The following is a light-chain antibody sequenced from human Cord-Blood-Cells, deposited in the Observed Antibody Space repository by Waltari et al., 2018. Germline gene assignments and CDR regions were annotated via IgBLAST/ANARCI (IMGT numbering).Light chain of an antibody. Sequence: QSALTQPASVSGSPGQSITISCTGTSSDVGGYTYVPWYQQHPGKAPNLMIYDVSNRPSGVSKRFSGSESGNTASLTISGLQAEDEADYYCSSYTSSSTLVFGGGTKLTVL. CDR2: DVS. CDR3: SSYTSSSTLV. CDR1: SSDVGGYTY. V-gene: IGLV2-14*01. J-gene: IGLJ2*01.